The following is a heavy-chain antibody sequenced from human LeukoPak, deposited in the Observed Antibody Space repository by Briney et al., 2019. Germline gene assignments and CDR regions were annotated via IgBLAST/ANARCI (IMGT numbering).Heavy chain of an antibody. CDR3: ASGYSSGWYGY. J-gene: IGHJ4*02. D-gene: IGHD6-19*01. Sequence: ASVKVSCKASGYTFTGYFMHWVRQAPGQGLEWMVWINPNSGGTNYAQKFQGRVTMTRDTFIGTAYMELSKLRSDDTAVYYCASGYSSGWYGYWGQGTLVTVSS. V-gene: IGHV1-2*02. CDR1: GYTFTGYF. CDR2: INPNSGGT.